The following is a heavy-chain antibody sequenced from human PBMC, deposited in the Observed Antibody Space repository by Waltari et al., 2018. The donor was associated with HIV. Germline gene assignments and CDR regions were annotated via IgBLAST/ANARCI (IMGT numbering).Heavy chain of an antibody. CDR3: GEEARGGDGDSRFPLEC. CDR2: IIGSAKTE. V-gene: IGHV3-23*01. CDR1: GFPFSQFA. J-gene: IGHJ4*02. D-gene: IGHD4-17*01. Sequence: EVRLLESGGGLVPAGGSLRLSGAASGFPFSQFAMFWVRLAPGKGVEVVACIIGSAKTEYYADPEKGRFTSPRNDSKDTLFLQVESQRAGKAVVYYCGEEARGGDGDSRFPLECWGQGALVTVSS.